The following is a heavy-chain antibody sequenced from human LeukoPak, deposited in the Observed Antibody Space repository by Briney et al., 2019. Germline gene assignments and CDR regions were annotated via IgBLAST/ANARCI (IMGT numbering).Heavy chain of an antibody. CDR3: ARVDGD. Sequence: SETLSLTCTVSHYSISSAYYWGWMRQPPGRGLEYIGGIFHSGDTYYNPSLKSRVTISIDTSKNQFSLKLSSVTAADTAMYYCARVDGDWGQGTLVTVSS. V-gene: IGHV4-38-2*02. CDR1: HYSISSAYY. CDR2: IFHSGDT. J-gene: IGHJ4*02. D-gene: IGHD4-17*01.